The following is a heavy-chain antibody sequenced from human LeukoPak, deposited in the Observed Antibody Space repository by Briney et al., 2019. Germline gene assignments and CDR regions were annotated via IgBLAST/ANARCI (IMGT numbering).Heavy chain of an antibody. J-gene: IGHJ4*02. V-gene: IGHV3-74*01. CDR3: ARDTSGSFDS. CDR1: GFTFSSYW. Sequence: GGSLRLSCAASGFTFSSYWMHWVRQAPGKGLVWVSRINDGESSTRYADSVKGRFTISRDNAKNTLHLQMNSLRAEDTAVYYCARDTSGSFDSWGQGTLVTVSS. CDR2: INDGESST. D-gene: IGHD6-19*01.